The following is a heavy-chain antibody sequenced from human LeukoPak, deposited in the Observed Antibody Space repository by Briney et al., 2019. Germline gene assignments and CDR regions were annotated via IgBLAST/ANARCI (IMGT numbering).Heavy chain of an antibody. CDR3: ARGSEYRYFDY. J-gene: IGHJ4*02. CDR1: GYSFTTYF. D-gene: IGHD2-2*02. CDR2: INSYDVTR. V-gene: IGHV1-46*01. Sequence: GASVKVSCKASGYSFTTYFIHWLRQDPGQGLEWMGVINSYDVTRSIEQKFQARVTMTIDTSTSTVYMELSSLRSEDTAVYYCARGSEYRYFDYWGQGTLVTVSS.